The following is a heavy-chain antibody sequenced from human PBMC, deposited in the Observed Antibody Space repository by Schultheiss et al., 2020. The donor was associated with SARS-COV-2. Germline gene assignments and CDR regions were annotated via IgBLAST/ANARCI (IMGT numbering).Heavy chain of an antibody. CDR2: ISSSGSTI. V-gene: IGHV3-48*03. Sequence: GESLKISCAASGFTFSSYEMNWVRQAPGKGLEWVSYISSSGSTIYYADSVKGRFTISRDNSKNTLYLQMNSLRAEDTAVYYCAKCSGWSSSWPNFDYWGQGTLVTVSS. CDR3: AKCSGWSSSWPNFDY. D-gene: IGHD6-13*01. J-gene: IGHJ4*02. CDR1: GFTFSSYE.